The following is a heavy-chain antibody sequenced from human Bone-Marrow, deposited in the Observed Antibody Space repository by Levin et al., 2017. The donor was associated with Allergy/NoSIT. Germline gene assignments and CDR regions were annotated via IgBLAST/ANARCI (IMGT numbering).Heavy chain of an antibody. V-gene: IGHV4-59*02. J-gene: IGHJ3*01. CDR3: AGVALYTSSWYLDVFDL. Sequence: SQTLSLTCSVSGGSVSGYYWSWIRQSPGKGLEWIGYMHYTGSTDYNPSLKSRVTISIDTSEDKVSLQMASVTAADPAVYYCAGVALYTSSWYLDVFDLWGQGTMVVVSS. CDR2: MHYTGST. CDR1: GGSVSGYY. D-gene: IGHD6-13*01.